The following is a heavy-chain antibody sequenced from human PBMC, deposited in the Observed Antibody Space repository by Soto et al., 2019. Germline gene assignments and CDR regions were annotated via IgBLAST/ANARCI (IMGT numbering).Heavy chain of an antibody. J-gene: IGHJ3*02. CDR2: INPSGGST. CDR3: ARSPTFGGFDI. D-gene: IGHD3-16*01. CDR1: GYTFTSYY. Sequence: ASVKVSCKASGYTFTSYYMHWVRQAPGQGLEWMGIINPSGGSTSYAQKFQGRVTISRDTSASTAYMELSSLRSEDTAVYYCARSPTFGGFDIWGQGTMVTVSS. V-gene: IGHV1-46*01.